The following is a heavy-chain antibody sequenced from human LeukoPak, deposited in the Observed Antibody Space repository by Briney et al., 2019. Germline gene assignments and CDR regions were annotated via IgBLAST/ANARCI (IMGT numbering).Heavy chain of an antibody. CDR2: ISRSGDYI. J-gene: IGHJ4*02. Sequence: PGGSLRLSCAASGFTFSSYTMTWVRQAPGKGQEWVSSISRSGDYIFYAESVRGRFTISRDNAKNSLYLQMTSLRAEDTAVYYCAKDRLVGGSDRHPLDYRGQGTLVTVSS. CDR1: GFTFSSYT. D-gene: IGHD1-26*01. V-gene: IGHV3-21*01. CDR3: AKDRLVGGSDRHPLDY.